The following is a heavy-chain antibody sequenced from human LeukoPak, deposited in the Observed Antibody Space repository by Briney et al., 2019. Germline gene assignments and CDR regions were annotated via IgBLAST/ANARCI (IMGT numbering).Heavy chain of an antibody. V-gene: IGHV4-38-2*02. Sequence: SETLSLTCKVSGYPIGLDYYWVWIRQAPGRGLQWIGGFHRGRTQYNSALKSRVTISIDTSKNQFSLKLSSVTAADTAVYYCARADRIVLMVYAMADAFDIWGQGTMVTVSS. CDR3: ARADRIVLMVYAMADAFDI. D-gene: IGHD2-8*01. CDR2: FHRGRT. CDR1: GYPIGLDYY. J-gene: IGHJ3*02.